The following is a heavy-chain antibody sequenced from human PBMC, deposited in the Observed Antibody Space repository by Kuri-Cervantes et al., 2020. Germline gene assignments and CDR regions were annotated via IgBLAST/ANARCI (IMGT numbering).Heavy chain of an antibody. CDR2: MNPNSGNT. CDR1: GYTFTSYY. Sequence: ASVKVSCKASGYTFTSYYMHWVRQAPGQGLEWMGWMNPNSGNTGYAQKFQGRVTMTRNTSISTAYMELSSLRSEDTAVYYCAADPRYDENPYYYYGMDVWGQGTTVTVSS. CDR3: AADPRYDENPYYYYGMDV. V-gene: IGHV1-8*02. J-gene: IGHJ6*02. D-gene: IGHD1-14*01.